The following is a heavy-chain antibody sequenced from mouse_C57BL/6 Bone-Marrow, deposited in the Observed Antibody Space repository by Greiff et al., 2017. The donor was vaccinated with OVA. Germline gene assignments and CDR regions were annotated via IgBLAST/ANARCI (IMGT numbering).Heavy chain of an antibody. J-gene: IGHJ3*01. Sequence: VQLQQSVAELVRPGASVKLSCTASGFNIKNTYMHWVKQRPEQGLEWIGRIDPANGNTKYDPKFQGKATITAGPSYNTAYLQLSSLTSEDTAIYYCARGGSSYGDWFAYWGQGTLVTVSA. CDR3: ARGGSSYGDWFAY. D-gene: IGHD1-1*01. V-gene: IGHV14-3*01. CDR2: IDPANGNT. CDR1: GFNIKNTY.